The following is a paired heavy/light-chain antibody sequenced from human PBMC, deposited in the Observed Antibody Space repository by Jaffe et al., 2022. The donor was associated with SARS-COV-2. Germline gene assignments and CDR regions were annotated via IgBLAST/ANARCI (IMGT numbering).Heavy chain of an antibody. CDR2: ISAGGDST. V-gene: IGHV3-23*01. CDR1: GFTFSSDA. Sequence: EVQLLESGGVLGQPGGSLRLSCAASGFTFSSDAMSWVRQAPGKGLEWVSGISAGGDSTYYADSVKGRFTISRDNSKNTLYLQMSRLGAEDTAVYYCAKPFEGPKWYFEYWGQGTLVTVSS. CDR3: AKPFEGPKWYFEY. J-gene: IGHJ4*02. D-gene: IGHD3-16*01.
Light chain of an antibody. Sequence: EIVLTQSPATLSLSPGERATLSCGASQSVYSQIAWYQQKPGQAPRLLIYDASNRATGIPARFSGSGSGRDFTLTISSLEPEDFAVYYCQQRLNWPITFGQGTRLEIK. CDR2: DAS. CDR3: QQRLNWPIT. CDR1: QSVYSQ. V-gene: IGKV3-11*02. J-gene: IGKJ5*01.